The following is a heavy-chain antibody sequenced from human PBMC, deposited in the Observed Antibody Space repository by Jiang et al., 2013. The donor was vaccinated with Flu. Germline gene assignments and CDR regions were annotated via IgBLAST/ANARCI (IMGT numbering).Heavy chain of an antibody. J-gene: IGHJ4*02. D-gene: IGHD3-3*01. CDR1: GYTFTGYY. Sequence: GYTFTGYYMHWVRQAPGQGLEWMGWINPNSGGTNYAQKFQGRVTMTRDTSISTAYMELSRLRSDDTAVYYCARDAHYDFWSGYDYWGQGTLVTVSS. V-gene: IGHV1-2*02. CDR2: INPNSGGT. CDR3: ARDAHYDFWSGYDY.